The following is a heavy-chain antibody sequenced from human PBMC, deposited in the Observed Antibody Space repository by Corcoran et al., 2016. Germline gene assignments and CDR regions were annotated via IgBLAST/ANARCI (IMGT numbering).Heavy chain of an antibody. CDR3: ARRGYLDY. Sequence: QQRLQESGPGPVKPSETLSLPRTVSPGSISTSRFDWSWSRQPQGKGLDWLGSIYYSGRTYYNPSLKSRVTRSVDTSKNQFSLKLSSVTAADTAVYYWARRGYLDYWGQGSVVTVSS. D-gene: IGHD2-15*01. V-gene: IGHV4-39*01. J-gene: IGHJ4*02. CDR2: IYYSGRT. CDR1: PGSISTSRFD.